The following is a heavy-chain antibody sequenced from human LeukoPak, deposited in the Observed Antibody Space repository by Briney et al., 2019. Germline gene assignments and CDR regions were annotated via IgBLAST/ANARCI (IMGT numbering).Heavy chain of an antibody. CDR3: ARDLGYCSSTSCYDYYYGMDV. V-gene: IGHV7-4-1*02. J-gene: IGHJ6*02. CDR2: INTNTGNP. Sequence: ASVKVSCKASGYTFTSYAMNWVRQAPGQGLEWMGWINTNTGNPTYAQGFTGRFVFSLDTSVSTAYLQISSLKAEDTAVYYCARDLGYCSSTSCYDYYYGMDVWGPGTTVTVSS. D-gene: IGHD2-2*01. CDR1: GYTFTSYA.